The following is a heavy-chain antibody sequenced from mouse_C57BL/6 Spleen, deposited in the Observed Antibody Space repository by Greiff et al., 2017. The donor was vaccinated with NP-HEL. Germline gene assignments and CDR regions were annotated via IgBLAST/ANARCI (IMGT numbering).Heavy chain of an antibody. CDR2: IYPGDGDT. CDR3: ARFIATVVAGNAMDY. J-gene: IGHJ4*01. D-gene: IGHD1-1*01. Sequence: VQLVESGPELVKPGASVKISCKASGYAFSSSWMNWVKQRPGKGLEWIGRIYPGDGDTNYNGKFKGKATLTADKSSSTAYMQLSSLTSEDSAVYFCARFIATVVAGNAMDYWGQGTSVTASS. V-gene: IGHV1-82*01. CDR1: GYAFSSSW.